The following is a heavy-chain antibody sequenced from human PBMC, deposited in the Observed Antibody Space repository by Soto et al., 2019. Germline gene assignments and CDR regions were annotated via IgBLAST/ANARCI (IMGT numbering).Heavy chain of an antibody. D-gene: IGHD3-3*01. J-gene: IGHJ3*02. CDR1: GYSFTSYW. CDR3: ARRITIFGVVNSGDAFDI. V-gene: IGHV5-51*01. CDR2: IYPGDSDT. Sequence: GESLKISCKGSGYSFTSYWIGWVRQMPGKGLEWMGIIYPGDSDTRYSPSFQGRVTISADKSISTAYLQWSSLKASDTAMYYCARRITIFGVVNSGDAFDIWGQGTMVTVSS.